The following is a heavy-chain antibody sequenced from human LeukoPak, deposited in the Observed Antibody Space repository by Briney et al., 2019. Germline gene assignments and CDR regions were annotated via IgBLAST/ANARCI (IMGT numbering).Heavy chain of an antibody. Sequence: ASVKVSCKASGYTFTGYYMHWVRQAPGQGLEWMGWINPNSGGTNYAQKFQGWVTMTRDTSISTAYMELSRLRSDDTAVYYCAREFNDDYGDYFDYWAREPWSPSPQ. J-gene: IGHJ4*02. CDR1: GYTFTGYY. V-gene: IGHV1-2*04. CDR2: INPNSGGT. CDR3: AREFNDDYGDYFDY. D-gene: IGHD4-17*01.